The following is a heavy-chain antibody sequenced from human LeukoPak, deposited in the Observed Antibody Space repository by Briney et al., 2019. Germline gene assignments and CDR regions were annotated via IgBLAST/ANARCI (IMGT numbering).Heavy chain of an antibody. CDR1: GGSISSSSYY. Sequence: SETLSLTCTVSGGSISSSSYYWDWIRQPPGKGLEWIGSIYYSGNTYYNPSLKSRVTMSIDASKNQFTLSLSSVTAADTAVYYCARHAVYAGSGWSFDYWGQGTLVTVSS. CDR3: ARHAVYAGSGWSFDY. D-gene: IGHD6-19*01. V-gene: IGHV4-39*01. CDR2: IYYSGNT. J-gene: IGHJ4*02.